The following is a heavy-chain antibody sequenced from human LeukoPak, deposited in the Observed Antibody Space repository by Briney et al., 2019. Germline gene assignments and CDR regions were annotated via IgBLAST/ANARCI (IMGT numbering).Heavy chain of an antibody. J-gene: IGHJ4*02. Sequence: GGSLRLSCAASGFTFSSYGMHWVRQAPGKGLEWVAFIRYDGSNKYYADSVKGRFTISRDNSKNTLYLQMNSLRAEDAAVYYCAKGGGTGYSSSWYSNWGQGTLVTVSS. CDR2: IRYDGSNK. CDR1: GFTFSSYG. V-gene: IGHV3-30*02. D-gene: IGHD6-13*01. CDR3: AKGGGTGYSSSWYSN.